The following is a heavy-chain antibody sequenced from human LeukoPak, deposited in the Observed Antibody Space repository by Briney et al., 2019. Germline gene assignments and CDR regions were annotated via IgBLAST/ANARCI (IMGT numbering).Heavy chain of an antibody. CDR1: TFSFSNYE. CDR2: ISPTGYTI. V-gene: IGHV3-48*03. Sequence: PGGSLRLSCAASTFSFSNYEMNWVRQAPGQGLEWVSYISPTGYTIYYADSVKGRFTISRDSAKNPLYLQMSSLRAEDTAVYYCARVGYHGSGSFDYWGQGTLVTVSS. J-gene: IGHJ4*02. CDR3: ARVGYHGSGSFDY. D-gene: IGHD3-10*01.